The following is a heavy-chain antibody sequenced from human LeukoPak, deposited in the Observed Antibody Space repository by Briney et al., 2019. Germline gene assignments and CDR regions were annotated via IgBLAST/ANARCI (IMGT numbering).Heavy chain of an antibody. CDR1: GGSISSSSYY. J-gene: IGHJ6*03. Sequence: PSETLSLTCTVSGGSISSSSYYWGWIRQPPGKGLEWIGSIYYSGSTYYNPSLKSRVTISVDTSKNQFSLKLSSVTAADTAVYYCARETGGWIQLWLRGNYYYMDVWGKGTTVTVSS. V-gene: IGHV4-39*07. CDR3: ARETGGWIQLWLRGNYYYMDV. CDR2: IYYSGST. D-gene: IGHD5-18*01.